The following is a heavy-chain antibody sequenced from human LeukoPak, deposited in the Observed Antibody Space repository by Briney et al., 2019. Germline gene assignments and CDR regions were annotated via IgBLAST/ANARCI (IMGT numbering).Heavy chain of an antibody. Sequence: PGGSLRLSCAASGFTFSSYAMSWVRQAPGKGLEWVSAISGSGGSTYYADSVKGRFTISRDNPKNTLYLQMNSLRAEDTAVYYCAQSSGWSNNYFDYWGQGTLVTVSS. D-gene: IGHD6-19*01. CDR1: GFTFSSYA. CDR2: ISGSGGST. V-gene: IGHV3-23*01. J-gene: IGHJ4*02. CDR3: AQSSGWSNNYFDY.